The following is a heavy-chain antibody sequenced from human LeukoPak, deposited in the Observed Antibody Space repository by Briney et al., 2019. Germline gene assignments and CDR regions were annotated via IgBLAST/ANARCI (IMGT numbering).Heavy chain of an antibody. D-gene: IGHD6-13*01. V-gene: IGHV3-48*01. CDR2: ISSGSSSR. Sequence: PGGSLRLSCAASGFTFNTFDMTWVRQAPGKGLEWVSYISSGSSSRYYADSVKGRFTISRDNAKNSLYLQMNSLRAEDTAVYYCAKDQTFSSSWPDFFDYWGQGTLVTVSS. CDR3: AKDQTFSSSWPDFFDY. J-gene: IGHJ4*02. CDR1: GFTFNTFD.